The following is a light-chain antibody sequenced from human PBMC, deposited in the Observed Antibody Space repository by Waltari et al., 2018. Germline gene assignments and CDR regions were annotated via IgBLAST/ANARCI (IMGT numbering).Light chain of an antibody. CDR3: QVWDSSSDHPVV. CDR1: NIGSKS. CDR2: DDS. J-gene: IGLJ2*01. V-gene: IGLV3-21*02. Sequence: SYVLTQPPSVSVAPGQTARITCGGNNIGSKSVHWYQQKPGQAPVLVVYDDSDRPSWIPGRFSGSNSGNTATLTISRVEAGDEADYYCQVWDSSSDHPVVFGGGTKLTVL.